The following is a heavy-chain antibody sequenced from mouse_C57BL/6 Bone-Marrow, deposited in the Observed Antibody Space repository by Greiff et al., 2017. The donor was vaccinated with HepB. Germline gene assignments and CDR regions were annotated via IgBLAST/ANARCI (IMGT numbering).Heavy chain of an antibody. V-gene: IGHV1-64*01. CDR2: IHPNSGST. CDR3: ARRADYYGSSYYFDY. D-gene: IGHD1-1*01. CDR1: GYTFTSYW. J-gene: IGHJ2*01. Sequence: QVQLQQPGAELVKPGASVKLSCKASGYTFTSYWMHWVKQRPGQGLEWIGTIHPNSGSTNYNEKFKSKATLTVDKSSSTAYMQLSSLTSEDSAVYYCARRADYYGSSYYFDYWGQGTTLTVSS.